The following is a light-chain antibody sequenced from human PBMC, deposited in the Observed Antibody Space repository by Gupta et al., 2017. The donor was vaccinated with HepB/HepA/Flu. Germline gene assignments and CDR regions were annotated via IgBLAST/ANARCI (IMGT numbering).Light chain of an antibody. J-gene: IGKJ3*01. CDR2: DAS. CDR3: QQRSNWPPFT. V-gene: IGKV3-11*01. CDR1: QSVSSY. Sequence: EFVLTQSPATLSLSPGERATLSCRASQSVSSYLAWYQQKPGQAPRLLIYDASNRATGIPARFSGSGYGTDFTLTISSLEPEDFAVYYCQQRSNWPPFTFGHGTKVDIK.